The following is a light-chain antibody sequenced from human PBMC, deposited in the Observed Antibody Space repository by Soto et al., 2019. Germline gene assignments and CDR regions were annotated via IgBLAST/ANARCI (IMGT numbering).Light chain of an antibody. V-gene: IGLV2-11*01. J-gene: IGLJ3*02. Sequence: QSALTQPRSLSGSPGQSVTISCTGTSGDVGGYNYVAWYQQRAGEAPELMIYDVTKRPSGVPDRFSGSKSGNTAFLTISGLQAEDEADYYCSSYTSSSTWVFGGGTKLTVL. CDR2: DVT. CDR1: SGDVGGYNY. CDR3: SSYTSSSTWV.